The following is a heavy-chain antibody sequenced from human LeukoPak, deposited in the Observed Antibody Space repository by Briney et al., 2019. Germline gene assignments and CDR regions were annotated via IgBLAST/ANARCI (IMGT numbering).Heavy chain of an antibody. CDR2: ISTDHGNT. V-gene: IGHV1-18*01. D-gene: IGHD3-10*01. CDR3: ARRYPLVMVRGVITYSTMDV. CDR1: GFTFTTYG. Sequence: ASVNVSCKATGFTFTTYGINWVRQAPGQGLEWIGWISTDHGNTNYAQKLQGRVTLTTDTSTSTAYMELRSLRSDDTAVYYCARRYPLVMVRGVITYSTMDVWGQGTTVTVSS. J-gene: IGHJ6*02.